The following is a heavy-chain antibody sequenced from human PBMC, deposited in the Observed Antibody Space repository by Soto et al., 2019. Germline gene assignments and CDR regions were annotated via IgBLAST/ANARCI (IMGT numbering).Heavy chain of an antibody. CDR3: ARDGNLVLLELPTDY. Sequence: GASVKVSCKASGYTFTSYGISWVRQAPGQGLEWMGWISAYNGNTNYAQKLQGRVTMTTDTSTSTAYMELRSLRSDDTAVYYCARDGNLVLLELPTDYWGHGTLVTVSS. CDR1: GYTFTSYG. D-gene: IGHD1-7*01. V-gene: IGHV1-18*04. CDR2: ISAYNGNT. J-gene: IGHJ4*01.